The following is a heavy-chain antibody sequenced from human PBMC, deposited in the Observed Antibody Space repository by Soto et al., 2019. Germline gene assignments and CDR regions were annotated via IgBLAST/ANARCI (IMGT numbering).Heavy chain of an antibody. V-gene: IGHV1-18*04. CDR2: INTYKGDT. CDR1: GYTFRNYA. D-gene: IGHD3-3*01. Sequence: QVHLVQSGAEVKEPGASVKVSGKASGYTFRNYAINWVRQAPGQGLEGMGWINTYKGDTNYAHKFQGRVTMTTDTSTSTAYMELRSLRSDDTAIYYCARDAAFWSGRNLNWFDSWGQGTLVTVSS. J-gene: IGHJ5*01. CDR3: ARDAAFWSGRNLNWFDS.